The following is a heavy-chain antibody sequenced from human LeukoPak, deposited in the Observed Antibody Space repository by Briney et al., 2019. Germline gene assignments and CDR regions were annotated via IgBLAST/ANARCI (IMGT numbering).Heavy chain of an antibody. V-gene: IGHV3-23*01. CDR2: ISGSGGST. D-gene: IGHD1-26*01. Sequence: GGSLRLSCAASGFTFSSYAMSWVRQAPGKGLEWVSAISGSGGSTYYADSVKGRFTISRDNSKNTLYLQMNSLRAEDTAVYYRAKGVGATVYYFDYWGQGTLVTVSS. J-gene: IGHJ4*02. CDR3: AKGVGATVYYFDY. CDR1: GFTFSSYA.